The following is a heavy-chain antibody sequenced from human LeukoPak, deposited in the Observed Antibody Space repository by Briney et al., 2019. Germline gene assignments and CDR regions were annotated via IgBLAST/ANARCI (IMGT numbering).Heavy chain of an antibody. CDR2: IYHSGST. CDR1: GGSISSGDYY. D-gene: IGHD3-10*01. Sequence: TTSETLSLTCTVSGGSISSGDYYWTWIRQPPGKGLEWIGYIYHSGSTHYKASLKSRLTTSLDTSRNQFSLRLTSVTAADTAVYFCARGLRGIMVRGAITDLNWFDPWGQGTLVAVSS. V-gene: IGHV4-30-4*01. CDR3: ARGLRGIMVRGAITDLNWFDP. J-gene: IGHJ5*02.